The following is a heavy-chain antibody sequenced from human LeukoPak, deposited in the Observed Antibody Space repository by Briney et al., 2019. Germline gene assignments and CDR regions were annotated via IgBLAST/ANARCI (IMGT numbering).Heavy chain of an antibody. CDR2: MYNSGSP. CDR3: AKQGRTFYYVSGGYYIYDYFDS. V-gene: IGHV4-59*08. Sequence: SETLSLTCTGSAGSIDSDCWSWIRQPPGKGREWIGEMYNSGSPHYGPSFKSRVTMQLDTSQNQFSLTLNSVTAADTAVYYCAKQGRTFYYVSGGYYIYDYFDSWGQGALVSVSS. D-gene: IGHD3-22*01. J-gene: IGHJ4*02. CDR1: AGSIDSDC.